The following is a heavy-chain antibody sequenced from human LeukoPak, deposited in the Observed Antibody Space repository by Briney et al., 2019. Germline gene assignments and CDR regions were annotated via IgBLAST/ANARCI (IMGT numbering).Heavy chain of an antibody. CDR3: ARVQDYDFWSGSSRFDP. CDR1: GGSISSSNW. V-gene: IGHV4-4*02. D-gene: IGHD3-3*01. J-gene: IGHJ5*02. Sequence: SGTLSLTCAVSGGSISSSNWWSWVRQPPGKGLEWIGYIYYNGRTKYNPSLKSRVTISVDTAKNQFSLNLSSVTAADTAVYYCARVQDYDFWSGSSRFDPWGQGTLVTVSS. CDR2: IYYNGRT.